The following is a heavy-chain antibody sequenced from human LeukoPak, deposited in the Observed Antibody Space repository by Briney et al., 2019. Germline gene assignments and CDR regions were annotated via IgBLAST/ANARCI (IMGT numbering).Heavy chain of an antibody. V-gene: IGHV4-39*07. CDR1: GDSISSSSYY. Sequence: SETLSLTCTVSGDSISSSSYYWGWIRQPPGKGLEWIGSIYYSGSTYYNPSLKSRVTISVDTSKNQFSLKLSSVTAADTAVYYCARVGGNSYGSFDYWGQGTLVTVSS. CDR3: ARVGGNSYGSFDY. J-gene: IGHJ4*02. CDR2: IYYSGST. D-gene: IGHD5-18*01.